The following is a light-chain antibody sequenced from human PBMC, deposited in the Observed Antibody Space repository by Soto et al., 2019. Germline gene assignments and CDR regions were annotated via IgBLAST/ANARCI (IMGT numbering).Light chain of an antibody. CDR3: QQYNRYPST. J-gene: IGKJ1*01. Sequence: IPMTQSPSTLSASVGDRVTFTCRASQSISTWLAWYQQKPGKAPKLLIYKASTLEVGVPSRFSGSGSGTEFTLTINTLQPADFPTYYCQQYNRYPSTFSQGTRV. V-gene: IGKV1-5*03. CDR2: KAS. CDR1: QSISTW.